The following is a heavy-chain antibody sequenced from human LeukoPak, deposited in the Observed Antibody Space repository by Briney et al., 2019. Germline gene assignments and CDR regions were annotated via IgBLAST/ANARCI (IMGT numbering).Heavy chain of an antibody. CDR1: GYTFTSYA. CDR3: AAGYSYGYMVLNY. CDR2: INAGNGNT. J-gene: IGHJ4*02. Sequence: GASVKVSCKASGYTFTSYAMHWVRQAPGQRLEWMGWINAGNGNTKYSQKFQGRVTITRDTSASTAYMELSSLRSEDTAVYYCAAGYSYGYMVLNYWGQGTLATVSS. D-gene: IGHD5-18*01. V-gene: IGHV1-3*01.